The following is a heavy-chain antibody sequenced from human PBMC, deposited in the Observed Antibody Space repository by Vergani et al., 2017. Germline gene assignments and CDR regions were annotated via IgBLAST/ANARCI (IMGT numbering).Heavy chain of an antibody. Sequence: QVQLVESGGGLVKPGGSLRLSCAASGFTFSDYYMSWIRQAPGKGLEWVSYISSSSSYTNYADSVKGRFTISRHNSKNTLYLQMNSLRAEDTAVYYCARDRLVAGSPSYFDYWGQGTLVTVSS. CDR3: ARDRLVAGSPSYFDY. CDR1: GFTFSDYY. CDR2: ISSSSSYT. D-gene: IGHD6-13*01. J-gene: IGHJ4*02. V-gene: IGHV3-11*05.